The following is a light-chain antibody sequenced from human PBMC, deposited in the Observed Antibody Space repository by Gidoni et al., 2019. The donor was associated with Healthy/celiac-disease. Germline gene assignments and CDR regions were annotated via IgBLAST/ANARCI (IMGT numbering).Light chain of an antibody. V-gene: IGKV3-11*01. CDR3: QQRSNWPWGLT. CDR1: QSVSSY. CDR2: DAS. Sequence: EIVLTQSPATLSVSPGERATLSCRASQSVSSYLAWYQQKPGQAPRLLIYDASNRATGIPARFSGSGSGTDFTLTISSLEPEDFAVYYCQQRSNWPWGLTFGGGTKVEIK. J-gene: IGKJ4*01.